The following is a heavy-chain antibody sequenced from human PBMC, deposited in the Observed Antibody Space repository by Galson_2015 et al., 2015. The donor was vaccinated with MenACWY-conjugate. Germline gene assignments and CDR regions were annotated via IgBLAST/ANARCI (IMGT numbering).Heavy chain of an antibody. CDR1: GDSVSSRSAA. J-gene: IGHJ6*02. CDR2: TYYRSKWLN. Sequence: CAISGDSVSSRSAAWNWIRQSPSRGLEWLGRTYYRSKWLNEYALSVKSRITINLDTSKNQFSLQLNSATPEDTAVYYCARGVTVVVAAARNPTYFYYGMDVWGQGTTVTVSS. V-gene: IGHV6-1*01. CDR3: ARGVTVVVAAARNPTYFYYGMDV. D-gene: IGHD2-2*01.